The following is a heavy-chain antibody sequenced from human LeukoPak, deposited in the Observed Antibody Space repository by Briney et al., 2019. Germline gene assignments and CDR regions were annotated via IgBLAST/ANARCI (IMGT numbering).Heavy chain of an antibody. CDR3: ARGAHSSSDFDY. D-gene: IGHD6-6*01. J-gene: IGHJ4*02. CDR1: GGSISSYY. Sequence: SETLSLTCTVSGGSISSYYWSWIRQPAGKGLEWIGRIFTSGSTNYNPSLKSRLTMSVDTSKNQFSLKLSSVTAADTAVYYCARGAHSSSDFDYWGQGTLVTVSS. V-gene: IGHV4-4*07. CDR2: IFTSGST.